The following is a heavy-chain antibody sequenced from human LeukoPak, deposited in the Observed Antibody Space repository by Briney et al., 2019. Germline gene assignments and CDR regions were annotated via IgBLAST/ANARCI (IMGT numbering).Heavy chain of an antibody. V-gene: IGHV4-38-2*02. CDR3: ARGIREFDY. Sequence: ASETLSLTCTVSGYSIRSGYYWGWIRQPPGKGLEWIGSIYHSGSTYYNPSLKSRVTISVDTSKNQFSLKLSSVTAADTAVYYCARGIREFDYWGQGTLVTVSS. CDR2: IYHSGST. D-gene: IGHD1-26*01. CDR1: GYSIRSGYY. J-gene: IGHJ4*02.